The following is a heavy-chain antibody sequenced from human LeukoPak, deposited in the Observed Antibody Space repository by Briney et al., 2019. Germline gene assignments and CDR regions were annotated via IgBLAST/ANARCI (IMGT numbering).Heavy chain of an antibody. CDR2: ISGSGGST. Sequence: PGGSLRLSCAASGFTFSSYAMSWVRQAPGKGLEWASGISGSGGSTYYADSVKGRFTISRDNSKNTLYLQMQSRRAEDTAVYYCAKAAGGGDYNFFDCWGQGTLVTVSS. CDR1: GFTFSSYA. D-gene: IGHD4-17*01. J-gene: IGHJ4*02. V-gene: IGHV3-23*01. CDR3: AKAAGGGDYNFFDC.